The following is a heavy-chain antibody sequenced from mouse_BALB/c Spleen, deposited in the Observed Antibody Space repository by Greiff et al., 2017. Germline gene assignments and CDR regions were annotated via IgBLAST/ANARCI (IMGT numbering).Heavy chain of an antibody. V-gene: IGHV1S56*01. CDR3: ARSGGTDWYFDV. CDR1: GYTFTSYY. CDR2: IYPGNVNT. D-gene: IGHD2-14*01. Sequence: QVQLQQSGPELVKPGASVRISCKASGYTFTSYYIHWVKQRPGQGLEWIGWIYPGNVNTKYNEKFKGKATLTADKSSSTAYMQLSSLTSEDSAVYFCARSGGTDWYFDVWGAGTTVTVSA. J-gene: IGHJ1*01.